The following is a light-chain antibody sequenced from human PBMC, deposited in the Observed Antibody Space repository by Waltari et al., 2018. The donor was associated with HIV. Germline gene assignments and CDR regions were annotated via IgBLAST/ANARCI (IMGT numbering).Light chain of an antibody. CDR3: SSYTSSSTLYV. CDR1: SSDVGGYNY. V-gene: IGLV2-14*01. Sequence: QSALTQPASVSGSPGQSITISCTGTSSDVGGYNYVSWYQQHPGKPPKLMISEVSNRPSGVTNRCSGSKSGNTASLTISGLQVEDEADYYCSSYTSSSTLYVFGTGTKVTVL. J-gene: IGLJ1*01. CDR2: EVS.